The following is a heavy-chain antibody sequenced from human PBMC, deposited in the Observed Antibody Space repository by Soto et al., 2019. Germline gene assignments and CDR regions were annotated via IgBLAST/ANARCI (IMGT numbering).Heavy chain of an antibody. CDR2: MNPNSGNT. Sequence: QVQLVQSGAEVKKPGASVKVSCKASGYTFTSYDINWVRQATGQGLEWMGWMNPNSGNTAYAQKFQGRVTMTRNTSISPAYWELSSPRSEDPAVYYCAGERSGGGGNWFDPWGQGTLVTVSS. CDR3: AGERSGGGGNWFDP. CDR1: GYTFTSYD. V-gene: IGHV1-8*01. D-gene: IGHD3-10*01. J-gene: IGHJ5*02.